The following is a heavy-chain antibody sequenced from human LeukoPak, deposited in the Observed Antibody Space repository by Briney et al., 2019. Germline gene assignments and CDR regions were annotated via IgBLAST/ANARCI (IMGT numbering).Heavy chain of an antibody. D-gene: IGHD3-10*01. J-gene: IGHJ2*01. Sequence: AGGSLRLSCAASGFTFSSYSMNWVRQAPGKGLEWVSTISSSGDITSYADSVKGRFTISRDNSKNTLYLQMNSLRAEDTAVYYCARCTDDSGRRLGDWFFDLWGRGTLVTVSS. V-gene: IGHV3-23*01. CDR1: GFTFSSYS. CDR3: ARCTDDSGRRLGDWFFDL. CDR2: ISSSGDIT.